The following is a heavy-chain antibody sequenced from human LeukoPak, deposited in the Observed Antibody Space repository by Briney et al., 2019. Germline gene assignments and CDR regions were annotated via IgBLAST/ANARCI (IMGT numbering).Heavy chain of an antibody. CDR1: GFIFDNFG. V-gene: IGHV3-23*01. Sequence: GGSLRLSCAASGFIFDNFGMSWVRQAPGKGLEWVSALSATGGSAYYAASAQGRFTTSRDNSKNILYLEMNSLRVDDTAVYYCAKDTAPLGATKEFDHWGQGTLVTVSS. D-gene: IGHD1-26*01. CDR3: AKDTAPLGATKEFDH. J-gene: IGHJ4*02. CDR2: LSATGGSA.